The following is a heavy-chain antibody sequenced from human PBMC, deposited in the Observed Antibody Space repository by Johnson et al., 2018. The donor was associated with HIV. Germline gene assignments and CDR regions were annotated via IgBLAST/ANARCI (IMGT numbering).Heavy chain of an antibody. CDR3: ARAVARGQWLANGYI. V-gene: IGHV3-7*03. CDR2: IDDDADDK. Sequence: VQLVESGGGLVKPGGSLRLSCAASGFSFSKFYMSWVRQAPGKGLEWVGNIDDDADDKFYVDSVKGRFTISRDNSKNTLYLQMNSLRAEDTAMYYCARAVARGQWLANGYIWGQGTMVTVSS. CDR1: GFSFSKFY. D-gene: IGHD6-19*01. J-gene: IGHJ3*02.